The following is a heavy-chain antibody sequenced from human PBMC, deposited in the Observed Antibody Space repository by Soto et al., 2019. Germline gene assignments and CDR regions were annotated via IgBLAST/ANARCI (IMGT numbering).Heavy chain of an antibody. D-gene: IGHD4-17*01. Sequence: PGGSLRLSCAASGFTFSSYGMHWVRQAPGKGLEWVAVIWYDGSNKYYADSVKGRFTISRDNSKNTLYLQMNSLRAEDTVVYYCARERGDYNDAFDIWGQGTMVTVSS. CDR3: ARERGDYNDAFDI. CDR1: GFTFSSYG. J-gene: IGHJ3*02. V-gene: IGHV3-33*01. CDR2: IWYDGSNK.